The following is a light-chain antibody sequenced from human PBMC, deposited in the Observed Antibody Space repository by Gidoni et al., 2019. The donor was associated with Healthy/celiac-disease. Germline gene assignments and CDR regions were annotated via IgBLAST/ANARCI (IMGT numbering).Light chain of an antibody. J-gene: IGKJ4*01. V-gene: IGKV1-39*01. Sequence: DLQMTQSPYSLSASVGDRVTITCRASQSISSYLNWYKQKPGKAPKLLIYAASSVQSGVPARFSGSGSGTDFTLTISSLQPEDFATYYCQQSYSTPLTFGGGTKVEIK. CDR2: AAS. CDR1: QSISSY. CDR3: QQSYSTPLT.